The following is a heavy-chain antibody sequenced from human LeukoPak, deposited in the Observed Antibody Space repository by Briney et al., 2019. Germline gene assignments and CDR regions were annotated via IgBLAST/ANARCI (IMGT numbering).Heavy chain of an antibody. D-gene: IGHD6-19*01. Sequence: SQTLSLTCAISGDSVSSNSAAWNWIRQPPSRGLEWLGRTYYRSKWYNHYAVSVKSRITINPDTSKDQFSLQLNSVTPEDTAVYYCARSSGWIDYWGQGTLVTVSS. CDR1: GDSVSSNSAA. J-gene: IGHJ4*02. CDR2: TYYRSKWYN. V-gene: IGHV6-1*01. CDR3: ARSSGWIDY.